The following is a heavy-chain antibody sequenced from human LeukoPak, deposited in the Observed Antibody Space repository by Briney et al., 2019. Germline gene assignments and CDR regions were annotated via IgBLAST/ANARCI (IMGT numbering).Heavy chain of an antibody. Sequence: PGGSLRLSCAASGFTFSSYSMNWVRQAPGKGLEWVSSISSSSSYIYYADSVKGRFTISRDNAKNSLYLQMNSLRAEDTAVYYCARDRVLDYYDSSSYDYWGQGTLVTVSS. V-gene: IGHV3-21*01. CDR2: ISSSSSYI. CDR3: ARDRVLDYYDSSSYDY. D-gene: IGHD3-22*01. CDR1: GFTFSSYS. J-gene: IGHJ4*02.